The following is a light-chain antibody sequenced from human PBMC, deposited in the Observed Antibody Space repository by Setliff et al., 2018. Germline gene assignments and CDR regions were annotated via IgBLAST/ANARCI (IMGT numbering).Light chain of an antibody. V-gene: IGLV2-8*01. CDR1: GSDVGGYDY. CDR2: EVN. Sequence: QSVLTQPASVSGSPGQTIILSCTGTGSDVGGYDYISWYQQHPGKAPKLMIYEVNKRPSGVPDRFSGSKSGNTASLTVSGLQAEDEADYYCSSNIGSNNFDVCGTGTKV. J-gene: IGLJ1*01. CDR3: SSNIGSNNFDV.